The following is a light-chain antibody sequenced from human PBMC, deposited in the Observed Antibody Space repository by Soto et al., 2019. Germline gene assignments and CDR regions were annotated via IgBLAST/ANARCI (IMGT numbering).Light chain of an antibody. J-gene: IGKJ1*01. Sequence: DIVMTQSPDSLAVSLGERATINSKSSQSVLYSAYNKPCLAWYQQKQGQPPKLLIYWASTRESGVPDRFSGSGSGTDFTLTISSLQAEDVAVYYGQQYYITLWTFGQGTKVEIK. CDR1: QSVLYSAYNKPC. CDR2: WAS. V-gene: IGKV4-1*01. CDR3: QQYYITLWT.